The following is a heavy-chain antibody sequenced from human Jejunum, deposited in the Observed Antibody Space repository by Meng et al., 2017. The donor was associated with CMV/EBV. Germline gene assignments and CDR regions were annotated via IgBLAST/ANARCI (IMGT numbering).Heavy chain of an antibody. V-gene: IGHV1-8*03. CDR3: ARDLSGTYVGGWFDP. J-gene: IGHJ5*02. CDR1: GYTFTNYD. CDR2: MNPNSGNT. D-gene: IGHD1-26*01. Sequence: SGYTFTNYDINWVRQATGHGLEWIGWMNPNSGNTGYAQKFQGRVTITRNSSISTAYMELSGLTSDDTAIYYCARDLSGTYVGGWFDPWGQGTLVTVSS.